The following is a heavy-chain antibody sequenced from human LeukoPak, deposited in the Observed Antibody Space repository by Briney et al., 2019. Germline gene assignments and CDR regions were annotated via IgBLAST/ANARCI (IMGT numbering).Heavy chain of an antibody. CDR2: LSGSGTDT. V-gene: IGHV3-23*01. D-gene: IGHD3-9*01. Sequence: GGSLRLSCAASGFTFSSYEMNWVRQAPGKGLEWVSTLSGSGTDTYYTDSVKGRFTISRDNSKNSLYLQMNSLRAEDTALYYCARGRRYDILTGYYTFDYWGQGTLVTVSS. CDR1: GFTFSSYE. CDR3: ARGRRYDILTGYYTFDY. J-gene: IGHJ4*02.